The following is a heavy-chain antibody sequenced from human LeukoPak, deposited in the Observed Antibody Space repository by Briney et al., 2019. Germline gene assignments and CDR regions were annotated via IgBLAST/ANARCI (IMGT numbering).Heavy chain of an antibody. CDR2: INHSGST. V-gene: IGHV4-34*01. CDR3: ARSNTGYSSPHFDY. Sequence: SETLSLTCAVYGGSFSGYYWSWIRQPPGKGLEWIGEINHSGSTNYNPSLKSRVTISVDTSKNQFSLKLSSVTAADTAVYYCARSNTGYSSPHFDYWGQGTLVTVSS. D-gene: IGHD6-19*01. J-gene: IGHJ4*02. CDR1: GGSFSGYY.